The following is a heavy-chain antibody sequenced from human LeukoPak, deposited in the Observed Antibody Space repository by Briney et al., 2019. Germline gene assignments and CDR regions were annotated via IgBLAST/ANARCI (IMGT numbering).Heavy chain of an antibody. V-gene: IGHV1-2*02. CDR3: ARASITIFGVVIISLGFDY. D-gene: IGHD3-3*01. CDR1: GYTFTGSY. J-gene: IGHJ4*02. Sequence: ASVKVSCKASGYTFTGSYMHWVRQAPGQGLEWMGWINPNSGGTNYAQKFQGRVTMTRDTSISTAYMELSRLRSDDTAVYYCARASITIFGVVIISLGFDYWGQGTLVTASS. CDR2: INPNSGGT.